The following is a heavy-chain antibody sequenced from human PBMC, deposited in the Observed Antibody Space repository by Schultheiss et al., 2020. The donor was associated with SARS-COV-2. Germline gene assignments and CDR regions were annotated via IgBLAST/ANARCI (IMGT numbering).Heavy chain of an antibody. CDR3: AKTWFGESDY. V-gene: IGHV3-66*02. D-gene: IGHD3-10*01. CDR1: GFTFSSYA. Sequence: GGSLRLSCAASGFTFSSYAMSWVRQAPGKGLEWVSVIYSGGSTYYADSVKGRFTISRDNSKNTLYLQMNSLRAEDTAVYYCAKTWFGESDYWGQGTLVTVSS. J-gene: IGHJ4*02. CDR2: IYSGGST.